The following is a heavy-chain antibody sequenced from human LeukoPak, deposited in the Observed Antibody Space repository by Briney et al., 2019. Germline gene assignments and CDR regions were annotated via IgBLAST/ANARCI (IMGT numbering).Heavy chain of an antibody. J-gene: IGHJ4*02. V-gene: IGHV6-1*01. Sequence: SQTLSLTCAISGDSVSSTSAAWNWIRQSPSGGLEWLGRTYYRSKWYNDYAVSVKSRITINPDTSKNQFSLQLNSVTPEDTAVYYCARERGYSSSHLDYWGQGTLVTVSS. CDR2: TYYRSKWYN. CDR3: ARERGYSSSHLDY. CDR1: GDSVSSTSAA. D-gene: IGHD6-13*01.